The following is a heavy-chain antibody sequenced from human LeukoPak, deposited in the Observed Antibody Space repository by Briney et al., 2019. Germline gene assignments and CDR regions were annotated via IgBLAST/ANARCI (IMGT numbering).Heavy chain of an antibody. CDR2: ITTSDGNT. CDR3: AKDGGLWVSAHWGDS. D-gene: IGHD7-27*01. Sequence: GGSLRLSCAASGFTFSSYTMSWVRQAPGKGLEWVSTITTSDGNTYSADSVKGRFTVSRDNSKNTLFLQMNSLRAEDTAVYYCAKDGGLWVSAHWGDSWGRGTLVTVSS. V-gene: IGHV3-23*01. CDR1: GFTFSSYT. J-gene: IGHJ4*02.